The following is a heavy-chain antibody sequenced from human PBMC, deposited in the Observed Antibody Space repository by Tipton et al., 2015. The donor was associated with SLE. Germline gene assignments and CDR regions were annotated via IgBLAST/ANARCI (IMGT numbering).Heavy chain of an antibody. CDR3: ARVGDYYNSGSRVFDH. J-gene: IGHJ4*02. V-gene: IGHV4-4*01. D-gene: IGHD3-10*01. CDR2: IHHSGST. Sequence: TLSLTCAVSGGSIRSSNWWSWVRQPPGKGLEWIGEIHHSGSTNSNPSLKSRVTISVDKSKNQFSLRLTSVTAADTAVYFCARVGDYYNSGSRVFDHWGQGILVTVSS. CDR1: GGSIRSSNW.